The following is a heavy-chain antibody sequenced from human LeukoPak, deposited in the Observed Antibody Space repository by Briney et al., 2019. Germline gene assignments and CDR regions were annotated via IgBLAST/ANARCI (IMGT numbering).Heavy chain of an antibody. Sequence: PSETPSLTCTVSGGSISSGDYYWSWIRQPPGKGLEWIGYIYYSGSTYYNPSLKSQVTISVDTSKNQFSLKLSSVTAADTAVYYCARGNRLYYDILTGYYYNWFDPWGQGTLVTVSS. CDR2: IYYSGST. CDR3: ARGNRLYYDILTGYYYNWFDP. J-gene: IGHJ5*02. D-gene: IGHD3-9*01. CDR1: GGSISSGDYY. V-gene: IGHV4-30-4*01.